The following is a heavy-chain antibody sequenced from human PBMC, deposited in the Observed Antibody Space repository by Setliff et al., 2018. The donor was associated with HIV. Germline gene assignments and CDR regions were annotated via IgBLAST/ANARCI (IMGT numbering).Heavy chain of an antibody. CDR3: ARVKSIKATLVRLWPRFDL. J-gene: IGHJ5*02. CDR2: IYHSEYT. V-gene: IGHV4-34*01. Sequence: PSETLSLTCAVHGGPLTDHYWNWVRQAPGKGLEWIGEIYHSEYTNYNPSLKSRVSMSVDKSKNQFSVKLTSVTAADTGLYYCARVKSIKATLVRLWPRFDLWGQGTQVTVSS. D-gene: IGHD3-10*01. CDR1: GGPLTDHY.